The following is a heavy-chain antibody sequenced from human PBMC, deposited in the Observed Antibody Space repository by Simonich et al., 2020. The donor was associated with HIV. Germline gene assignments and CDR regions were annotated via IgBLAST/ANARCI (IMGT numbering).Heavy chain of an antibody. D-gene: IGHD1-26*01. J-gene: IGHJ1*01. CDR2: INHNGST. CDR3: ARLTASGLGEYFQH. V-gene: IGHV4-34*01. Sequence: QVQLQQWGAGLLKPSETLSLTCAVYGGSFSGYYWSWIRQPPGKGMEWIWEINHNGSTNYNPSLKSRVTISVDTSKNQFSLKLSSVTAADTAVYYCARLTASGLGEYFQHWGQGTLVTVSS. CDR1: GGSFSGYY.